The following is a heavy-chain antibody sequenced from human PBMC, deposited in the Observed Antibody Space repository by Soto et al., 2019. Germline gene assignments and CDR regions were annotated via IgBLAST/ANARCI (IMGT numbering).Heavy chain of an antibody. CDR2: IYHSGST. V-gene: IGHV4-30-2*01. Sequence: SEALSVTCAVSGASMNSGGHSWSWIRQPPGKGLEWVGYIYHSGSTSYNPSLKSRVTISVDRSKNQFSLRLSSVTAADTAVYYCASARFGDRRGYYYGMDVWGQGTTVTVSS. J-gene: IGHJ6*02. CDR1: GASMNSGGHS. D-gene: IGHD4-17*01. CDR3: ASARFGDRRGYYYGMDV.